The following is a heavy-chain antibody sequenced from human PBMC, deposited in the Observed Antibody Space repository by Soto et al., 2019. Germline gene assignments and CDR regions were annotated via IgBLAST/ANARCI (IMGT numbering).Heavy chain of an antibody. Sequence: QITLKESGPTLVKPTQTLTLTCTFSGFSLSSNGVGVGWIRQPPGKALEWLALIYWDDSKHYSPSLKSRLTITKATSRNQVVLTMTNMDPVDTATYYCAKKGGGDYILGYWGQGTLVTVSS. V-gene: IGHV2-5*02. J-gene: IGHJ4*02. CDR1: GFSLSSNGVG. CDR3: AKKGGGDYILGY. CDR2: IYWDDSK. D-gene: IGHD4-17*01.